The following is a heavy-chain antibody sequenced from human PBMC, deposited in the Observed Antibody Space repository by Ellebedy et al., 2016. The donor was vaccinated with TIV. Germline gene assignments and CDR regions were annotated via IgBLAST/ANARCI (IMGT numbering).Heavy chain of an antibody. J-gene: IGHJ6*02. CDR3: ARGPFMITFGGVIMDV. CDR2: INPSGGST. CDR1: GYTFTSYY. Sequence: AASVKVFCKASGYTFTSYYMHWVRQAPGQGLEWMGIINPSGGSTSYAKKLQGRVTMTRDTSTSTVYMELSSLRSEDTAVYYCARGPFMITFGGVIMDVWGQGTTVTVSS. D-gene: IGHD3-16*02. V-gene: IGHV1-46*04.